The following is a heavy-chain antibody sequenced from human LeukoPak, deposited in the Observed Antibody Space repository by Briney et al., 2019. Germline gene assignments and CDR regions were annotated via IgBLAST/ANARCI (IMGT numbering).Heavy chain of an antibody. CDR2: INHSGST. CDR1: GGSFGGYY. V-gene: IGHV4-34*01. D-gene: IGHD3-22*01. Sequence: SETLSLTCAVYGGSFGGYYWSWIRQPPGKGLEWIGEINHSGSTNYNPSLKSRVTISVDTSKNQFSLKLSSVTAADTAVYYCARERRWLLARINDYWGQGTLVTLSS. CDR3: ARERRWLLARINDY. J-gene: IGHJ4*02.